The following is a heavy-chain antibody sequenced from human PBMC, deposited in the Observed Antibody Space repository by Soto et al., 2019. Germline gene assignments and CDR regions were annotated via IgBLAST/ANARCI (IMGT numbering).Heavy chain of an antibody. CDR3: ARQGMAARKYYSTYLDV. J-gene: IGHJ6*02. V-gene: IGHV3-30-3*01. D-gene: IGHD6-6*01. Sequence: QVQLVESGGGVVQPGRSLRLSCAASGFTFRDYAMHWVRQAPGKGLEWVTRISSDATNKYLADSVKGRFTISRDNSKNTLYLQMNSLRVEDTGLYYCARQGMAARKYYSTYLDVWGQGTTVIV. CDR1: GFTFRDYA. CDR2: ISSDATNK.